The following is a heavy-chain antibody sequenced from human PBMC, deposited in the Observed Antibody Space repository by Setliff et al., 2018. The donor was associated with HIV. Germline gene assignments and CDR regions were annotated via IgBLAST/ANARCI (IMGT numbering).Heavy chain of an antibody. CDR2: ISGSGGST. CDR3: AKDRTVVFITIFDY. CDR1: GFTFSSYG. V-gene: IGHV3-23*01. Sequence: GGSLRLSCAASGFTFSSYGMHWVRQAPGKGLEWVSAISGSGGSTYYADSVKGRFTISRDNSKNTLYLQMNSLRAEYTAVYYCAKDRTVVFITIFDYWGQGTLVTVSS. J-gene: IGHJ4*02. D-gene: IGHD3-22*01.